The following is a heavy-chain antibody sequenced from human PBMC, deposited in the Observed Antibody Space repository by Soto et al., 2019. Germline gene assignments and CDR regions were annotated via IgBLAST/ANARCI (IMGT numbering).Heavy chain of an antibody. Sequence: QVQLQQWGAGLLKPSETLSLTCAVYGGSFSGYYWSWIRQPPGKGLEWIGEINHSGSTNYNPSLKSRVTISVDTSKNQFSLKLSSVTAADTAVYYCARGGFRRGYSELGYYGMDVRGQGTTVTVSS. CDR1: GGSFSGYY. D-gene: IGHD5-18*01. V-gene: IGHV4-34*01. CDR3: ARGGFRRGYSELGYYGMDV. CDR2: INHSGST. J-gene: IGHJ6*02.